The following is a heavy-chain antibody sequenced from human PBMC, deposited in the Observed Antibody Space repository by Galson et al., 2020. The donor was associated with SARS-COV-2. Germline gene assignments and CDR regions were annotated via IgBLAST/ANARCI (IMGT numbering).Heavy chain of an antibody. CDR1: GFTFSSYA. CDR3: AKDPTHGGYFDWLLPNYFDY. V-gene: IGHV3-23*01. Sequence: GESLKISCAASGFTFSSYAMSWVRQAPGKGLEWVSAISGSGGSTYYADSVKGRFTISRDNSKNTLYLQMNSLRAEDTAVYYCAKDPTHGGYFDWLLPNYFDYWGQGTLVTVSS. J-gene: IGHJ4*02. D-gene: IGHD3-9*01. CDR2: ISGSGGST.